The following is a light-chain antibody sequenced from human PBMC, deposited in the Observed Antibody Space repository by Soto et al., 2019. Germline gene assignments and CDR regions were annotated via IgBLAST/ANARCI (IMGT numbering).Light chain of an antibody. CDR1: QSISSW. V-gene: IGKV1-5*01. Sequence: DIQMTLSPSTLSASVGDRVTITCRASQSISSWLAWYQQKPGKAPKVMIYDASRLENGVPPRFSGSGSGTEFTLTISSLQPDDFATYYCQQYSTSSRTFGQGTKVDIK. CDR3: QQYSTSSRT. CDR2: DAS. J-gene: IGKJ1*01.